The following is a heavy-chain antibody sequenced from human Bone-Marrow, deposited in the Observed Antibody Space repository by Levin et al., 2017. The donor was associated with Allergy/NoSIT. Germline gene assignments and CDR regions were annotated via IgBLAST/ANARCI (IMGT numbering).Heavy chain of an antibody. CDR3: ARRHEAMVRGVVPDY. CDR2: FDPSDSYT. D-gene: IGHD3-10*01. CDR1: GYNFTNYW. J-gene: IGHJ4*02. V-gene: IGHV5-10-1*01. Sequence: HGESLKISCQASGYNFTNYWIIWVRQMPGKGLEWMGRFDPSDSYTNYSPSFQGHVTISADRSISTSYLQWSSLKASDTAMYYCARRHEAMVRGVVPDYWGQGTLVTVSS.